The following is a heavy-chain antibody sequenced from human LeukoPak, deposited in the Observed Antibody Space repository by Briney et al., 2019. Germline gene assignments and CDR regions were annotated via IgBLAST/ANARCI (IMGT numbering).Heavy chain of an antibody. V-gene: IGHV1-8*01. CDR2: MNPNSGNS. CDR1: GYTFTSHD. J-gene: IGHJ4*02. Sequence: ASVNVSCKASGYTFTSHDINWVRQAAGQGLEWMGWMNPNSGNSGYAQNFQGRVIITRDTSISTAHMELHSLRSEDTAVYYCARGYSPSIRTTGNDYWGQGTLVTVSS. CDR3: ARGYSPSIRTTGNDY. D-gene: IGHD1-1*01.